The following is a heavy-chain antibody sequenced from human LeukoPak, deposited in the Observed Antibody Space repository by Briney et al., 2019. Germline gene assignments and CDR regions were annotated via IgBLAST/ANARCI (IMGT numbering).Heavy chain of an antibody. Sequence: GGSLRLSCAASGFTFSTYWMHWVRQAPGKGLACVSRINSDGSSTSYADSVKGRFTNSRDNSKNTLYLQMNSLRAEDTAVYYCAREQWLAPDYWGQGTLVTVSS. CDR1: GFTFSTYW. CDR2: INSDGSST. J-gene: IGHJ4*02. V-gene: IGHV3-74*01. CDR3: AREQWLAPDY. D-gene: IGHD6-19*01.